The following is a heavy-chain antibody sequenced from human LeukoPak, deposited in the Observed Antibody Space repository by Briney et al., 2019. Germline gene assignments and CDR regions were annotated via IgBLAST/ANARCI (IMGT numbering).Heavy chain of an antibody. Sequence: GGSLRLSCAASGFTFSSYAMHWVRQAPGKGLEWVAVISYDGSNKYYADSVKGRFTISRDNSENTLYLQMNSLRAEDTAVYYCARASRGLCSSTSCYRVYYYYMDVWGKGTTVTVSS. CDR2: ISYDGSNK. CDR1: GFTFSSYA. V-gene: IGHV3-30-3*01. J-gene: IGHJ6*03. D-gene: IGHD2-2*02. CDR3: ARASRGLCSSTSCYRVYYYYMDV.